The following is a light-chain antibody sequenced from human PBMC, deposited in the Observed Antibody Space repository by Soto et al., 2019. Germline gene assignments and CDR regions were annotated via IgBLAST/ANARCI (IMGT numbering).Light chain of an antibody. J-gene: IGKJ4*01. V-gene: IGKV1-13*02. CDR3: QHFNSSPLT. Sequence: AIQLTQSPSSLSASVGDRVTITCRASQGISSALAWYQQKPGKAPKLLIYYSSSLEIGVPSRFSGSGSGTDFTLTISSLQPEDFANSYCQHFNSSPLTFGGGTKVEIK. CDR1: QGISSA. CDR2: YSS.